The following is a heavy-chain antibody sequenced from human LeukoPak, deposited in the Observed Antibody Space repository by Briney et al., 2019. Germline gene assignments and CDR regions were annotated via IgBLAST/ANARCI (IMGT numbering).Heavy chain of an antibody. Sequence: PGGSLRLSCAASGFTFSAYYMTWVRQAPGKGLEWVANIKEEGGETDYVDSVKGRFTISRDNAKSSVYLQMNSLRAEDTAVYYCARWGSYESSGDPVVFDYWGQGTLVTVSS. CDR2: IKEEGGET. J-gene: IGHJ4*02. CDR1: GFTFSAYY. CDR3: ARWGSYESSGDPVVFDY. D-gene: IGHD3-22*01. V-gene: IGHV3-7*01.